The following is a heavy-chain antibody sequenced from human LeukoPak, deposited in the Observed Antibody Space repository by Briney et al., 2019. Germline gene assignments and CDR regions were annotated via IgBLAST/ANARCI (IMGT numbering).Heavy chain of an antibody. CDR2: INPNSGGT. CDR3: ARDLAVAGNDAFDI. Sequence: GASVKVSCKASGYTFTGYYMHWVRQAPGQGLEWMGWINPNSGGTNYAQKFQGRVTMTRDTSISTAYMELSRLRSDDTAVYYCARDLAVAGNDAFDIWGQGTMVAVSS. D-gene: IGHD6-19*01. J-gene: IGHJ3*02. V-gene: IGHV1-2*02. CDR1: GYTFTGYY.